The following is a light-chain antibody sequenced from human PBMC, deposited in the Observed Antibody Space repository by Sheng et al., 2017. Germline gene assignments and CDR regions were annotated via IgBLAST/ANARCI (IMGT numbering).Light chain of an antibody. V-gene: IGKV1-39*01. CDR2: CI. CDR3: QQSYSSQRT. CDR1: QDISSL. J-gene: IGKJ1*01. Sequence: DIQMTQSPSSLSASVGDRVTITCRASQDISSLFKLVSAETRESPETPDLCCIQYAKWVPSRFSGSGSGTDFTLTISSLQPEDFAIYICQQSYSSQRTFGPGDQGGNQT.